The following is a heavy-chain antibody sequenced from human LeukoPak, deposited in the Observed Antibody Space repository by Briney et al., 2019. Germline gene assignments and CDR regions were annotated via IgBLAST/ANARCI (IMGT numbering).Heavy chain of an antibody. CDR1: GFTFSSYG. CDR3: AKVRANRFASFDY. CDR2: ISGSGGST. J-gene: IGHJ4*02. D-gene: IGHD1/OR15-1a*01. V-gene: IGHV3-23*01. Sequence: GGSLRLSCAASGFTFSSYGMRWVRQAPGKGLEWVSAISGSGGSTYYADSVKGRFTISRDNSKITLYLQMNSLRAEDTAVYYCAKVRANRFASFDYWGQGTLVTVSS.